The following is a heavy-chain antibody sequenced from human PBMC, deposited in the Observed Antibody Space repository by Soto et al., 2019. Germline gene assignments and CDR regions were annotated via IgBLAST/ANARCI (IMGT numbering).Heavy chain of an antibody. CDR2: IIPIFGTA. D-gene: IGHD3-22*01. CDR3: ARGVRASDYYDSSGYFRH. CDR1: GGTFSSYA. J-gene: IGHJ4*02. V-gene: IGHV1-69*13. Sequence: SVKVSCKASGGTFSSYAISWVRQAPGQGLEWMGGIIPIFGTANYAQKFQGRVTITADESTSTAYMELSSLRSEDTAVYYCARGVRASDYYDSSGYFRHWGQGTLVTVSS.